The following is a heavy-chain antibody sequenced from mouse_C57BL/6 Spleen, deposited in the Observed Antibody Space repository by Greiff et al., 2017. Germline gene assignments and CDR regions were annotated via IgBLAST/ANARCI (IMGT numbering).Heavy chain of an antibody. Sequence: QVQLQQPGAELVKPGASVKLSCKASGYTFTEYTIHWVKQRSGQGLEWIGWFYPGSGSIKYNEKFKDKATLTADKSSSTVYMELSRWTSEDSAVYFCERHEVYYSDHAGAMDYWGQGTSVTVSS. J-gene: IGHJ4*01. CDR1: GYTFTEYT. CDR3: ERHEVYYSDHAGAMDY. CDR2: FYPGSGSI. V-gene: IGHV1-62-2*01. D-gene: IGHD2-13*01.